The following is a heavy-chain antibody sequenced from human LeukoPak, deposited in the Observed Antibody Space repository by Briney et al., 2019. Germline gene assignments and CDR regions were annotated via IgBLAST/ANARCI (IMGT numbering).Heavy chain of an antibody. J-gene: IGHJ4*02. V-gene: IGHV3-9*01. D-gene: IGHD5-18*01. Sequence: GGSLRLSCAASGFTFDDYAMHWVRPAPGKGLEWVSGISCNSGSTGYADSVKGRFTISRDNAKNSLYLQMNSLRAEDTALYYCAKALGGDTAMGDWGQGTLVTVSS. CDR1: GFTFDDYA. CDR2: ISCNSGST. CDR3: AKALGGDTAMGD.